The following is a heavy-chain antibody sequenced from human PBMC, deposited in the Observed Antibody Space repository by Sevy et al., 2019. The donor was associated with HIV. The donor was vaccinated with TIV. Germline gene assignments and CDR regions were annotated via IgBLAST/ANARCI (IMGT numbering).Heavy chain of an antibody. D-gene: IGHD6-25*01. Sequence: GGSLRLSCAASGFTFDDYAMHWVRQAPGKGLEWVSGISWNSGSIGYADSVKGRFTMSRDNAKNSRYLQMNSLRAEDTALYYCAKEDHVIAAAELYGMDVWGQGTTVTVSS. V-gene: IGHV3-9*01. CDR1: GFTFDDYA. CDR2: ISWNSGSI. J-gene: IGHJ6*02. CDR3: AKEDHVIAAAELYGMDV.